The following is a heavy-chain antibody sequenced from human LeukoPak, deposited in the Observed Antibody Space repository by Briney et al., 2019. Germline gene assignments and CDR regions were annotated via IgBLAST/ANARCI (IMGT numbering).Heavy chain of an antibody. Sequence: GESLKISCKGSGYSFTSYWIGWVRQMPGKGLELLVTIYPGDSDTRYSPSFQGQVTISADKSISTAYLQWSSLKASDTAMYYCARHNGSSSHFDYWGQGTLVTVSS. V-gene: IGHV5-51*01. CDR3: ARHNGSSSHFDY. CDR2: IYPGDSDT. D-gene: IGHD6-6*01. J-gene: IGHJ4*02. CDR1: GYSFTSYW.